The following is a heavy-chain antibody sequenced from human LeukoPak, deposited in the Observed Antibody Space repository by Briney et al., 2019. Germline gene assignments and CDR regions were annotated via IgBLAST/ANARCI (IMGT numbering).Heavy chain of an antibody. CDR2: IYTGGST. Sequence: GGSLRLSCAGSGFTVSSDYMSWVRQAPGKGLEWVSIIYTGGSTYYADSVKGRFTISRDNSKNTLFLQMNSLRTEDTAVYYCARVHRATLNYFDYWGQGTLVTVSS. J-gene: IGHJ4*02. CDR1: GFTVSSDY. CDR3: ARVHRATLNYFDY. V-gene: IGHV3-53*05.